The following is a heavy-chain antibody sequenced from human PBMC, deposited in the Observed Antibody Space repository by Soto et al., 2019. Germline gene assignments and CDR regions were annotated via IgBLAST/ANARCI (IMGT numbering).Heavy chain of an antibody. CDR3: ARYPYTSYCSDGSCSYDAFDI. CDR2: MNPNSGNT. D-gene: IGHD2-15*01. J-gene: IGHJ3*02. V-gene: IGHV1-8*01. Sequence: QVQMVQSGAEVKKPGASVKVSCRASGYSFTSYDVNWVRQATGQGLEWMGWMNPNSGNTAFAEKFQGRVTMTRDSPISPAYMELSGLTSEDTAVYYCARYPYTSYCSDGSCSYDAFDIWGQGTVVTVSS. CDR1: GYSFTSYD.